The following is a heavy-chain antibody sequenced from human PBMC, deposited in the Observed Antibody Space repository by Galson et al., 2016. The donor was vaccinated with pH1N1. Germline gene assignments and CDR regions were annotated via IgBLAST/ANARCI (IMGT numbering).Heavy chain of an antibody. V-gene: IGHV1-18*01. CDR1: GYTFTTFG. Sequence: SVKVSCKASGYTFTTFGISWVRQAPGKGLEWPGWISTSKGNTKNAQRLLDRVTMTRDTSTSTVFMELTSLRSDDTAIYYCARDQNWNLDYWGQGTLVTVSS. J-gene: IGHJ4*02. D-gene: IGHD1-1*01. CDR3: ARDQNWNLDY. CDR2: ISTSKGNT.